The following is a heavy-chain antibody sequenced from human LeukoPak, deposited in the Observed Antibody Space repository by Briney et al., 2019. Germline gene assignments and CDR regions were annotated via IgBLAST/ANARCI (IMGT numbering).Heavy chain of an antibody. V-gene: IGHV4-38-2*02. CDR3: ARDLAPLYDSNPAGAFDI. CDR1: GYSISSGYY. D-gene: IGHD3-22*01. Sequence: SETLSLTCTVSGYSISSGYYWGWIRQPPGKGLEWIGSIFHSGSTYYNPSLKSRVTISVDTSKNQFSLKLSSVTAADTAVYYCARDLAPLYDSNPAGAFDIWGQRTMVTVSS. CDR2: IFHSGST. J-gene: IGHJ3*02.